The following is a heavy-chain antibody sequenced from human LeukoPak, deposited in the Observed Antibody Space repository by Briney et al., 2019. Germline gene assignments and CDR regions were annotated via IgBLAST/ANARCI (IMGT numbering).Heavy chain of an antibody. V-gene: IGHV1-69*02. CDR3: ASAPYYDSSGYYSPLDY. Sequence: GSSVKVSCKASGGTFSSYTISWVRQAPGQGLEWMGRIILILGIANYAQKFQGRVTITADKSTSTAYMELSSLRSEDTAVYYCASAPYYDSSGYYSPLDYWGQGTLVTVSS. CDR2: IILILGIA. D-gene: IGHD3-22*01. CDR1: GGTFSSYT. J-gene: IGHJ4*02.